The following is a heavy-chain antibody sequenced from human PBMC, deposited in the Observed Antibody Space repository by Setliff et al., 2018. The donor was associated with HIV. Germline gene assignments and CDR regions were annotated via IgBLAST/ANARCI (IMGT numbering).Heavy chain of an antibody. D-gene: IGHD3-3*01. CDR1: GGTFNTYG. CDR2: IIPIAKSP. J-gene: IGHJ5*02. V-gene: IGHV1-69*13. Sequence: SVKVSCKASGGTFNTYGMNWVRQAPGQGPEWMGGIIPIAKSPNYAQKFQDRVTITADESTRTAYMELSSLRSEDTAVYYCAREGNFWRVFDPWGQGTLVTVSS. CDR3: AREGNFWRVFDP.